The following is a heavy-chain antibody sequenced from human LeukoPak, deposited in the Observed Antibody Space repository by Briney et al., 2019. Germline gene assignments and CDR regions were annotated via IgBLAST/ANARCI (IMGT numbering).Heavy chain of an antibody. CDR3: TTCYLQH. V-gene: IGHV3-21*01. Sequence: PEGSLRLSCAASGFTFTSYSMNWVRQAPGKGLEWVSSISGSSKHRYYADSVKGRFTISRDNAKSSLYLQMNSLRAEDTAVYSVTTCYLQHWGQGTLVTVSS. J-gene: IGHJ1*01. CDR2: ISGSSKHR. D-gene: IGHD4-17*01. CDR1: GFTFTSYS.